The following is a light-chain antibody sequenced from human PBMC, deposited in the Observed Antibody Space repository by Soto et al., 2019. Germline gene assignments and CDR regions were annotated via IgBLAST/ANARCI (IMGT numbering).Light chain of an antibody. CDR1: QSVSSSS. J-gene: IGKJ2*01. CDR2: GAS. V-gene: IGKV3-20*01. Sequence: EIVLTQSPVTLSLSPGERATLFCRASQSVSSSSLTWYQQKPGQAPRLLIYGASTRATGIPDRFSGSGSGTDFSLTISRLEPEDFAVYYCLQFDISPLYTFGQGTKVDIK. CDR3: LQFDISPLYT.